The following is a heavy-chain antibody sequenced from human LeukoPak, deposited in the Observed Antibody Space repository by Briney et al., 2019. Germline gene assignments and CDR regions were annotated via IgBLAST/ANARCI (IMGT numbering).Heavy chain of an antibody. J-gene: IGHJ4*02. Sequence: GESLKISFKGSGYSFTNYWIGWVRQMPGKGLEWMGIIYPADSDTRYSPSFQGQVTISADKSINTAYLQWSSLKASDTAMYYCARPLLYSGNYYFDYWGQGTLVTVSS. CDR1: GYSFTNYW. V-gene: IGHV5-51*01. D-gene: IGHD1-26*01. CDR2: IYPADSDT. CDR3: ARPLLYSGNYYFDY.